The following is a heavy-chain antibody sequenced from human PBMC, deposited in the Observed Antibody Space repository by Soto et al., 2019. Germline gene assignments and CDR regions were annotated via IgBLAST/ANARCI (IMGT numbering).Heavy chain of an antibody. V-gene: IGHV1-69*13. Sequence: GASVKVSCKASGGTFSSYAISWVRQAPGQGLEWMGGIIPIFGTANHAQKFQGRVTITADESTSTAYMELSSLRSEDTAVYYCARCNRRATPRYDYYYYGMDVWGQGTTVTVSS. D-gene: IGHD1-26*01. CDR1: GGTFSSYA. CDR2: IIPIFGTA. J-gene: IGHJ6*02. CDR3: ARCNRRATPRYDYYYYGMDV.